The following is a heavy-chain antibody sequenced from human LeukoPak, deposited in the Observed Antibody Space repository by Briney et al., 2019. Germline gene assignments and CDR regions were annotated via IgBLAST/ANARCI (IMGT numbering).Heavy chain of an antibody. CDR3: VASTGQGPLDYYYYGMDV. V-gene: IGHV1-18*01. Sequence: GASVKVSCKASGYTFTSYGISWVRQAPGQGLEWMGWTSAYNGNTNYAQKLQGRVTMTTDTSTSTAYMELRSLRSDDTAVYYCVASTGQGPLDYYYYGMDVWGQGTTVTVSS. CDR1: GYTFTSYG. J-gene: IGHJ6*02. CDR2: TSAYNGNT. D-gene: IGHD3-9*01.